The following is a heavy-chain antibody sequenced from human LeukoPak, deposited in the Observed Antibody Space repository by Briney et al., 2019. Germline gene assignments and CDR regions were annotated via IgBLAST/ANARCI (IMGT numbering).Heavy chain of an antibody. CDR1: GYTFTSYG. J-gene: IGHJ5*02. V-gene: IGHV1-18*01. CDR2: ISAYNGNT. D-gene: IGHD4-17*01. Sequence: ASVKVSCKASGYTFTSYGISWVRQAPGQGLEWMGWISAYNGNTNYAQKLQGRVTMTTDTSTSTAYMELRSLRSDDTAVYYCARGAPSFDYGDSGWFDPWGQGTLVTVSS. CDR3: ARGAPSFDYGDSGWFDP.